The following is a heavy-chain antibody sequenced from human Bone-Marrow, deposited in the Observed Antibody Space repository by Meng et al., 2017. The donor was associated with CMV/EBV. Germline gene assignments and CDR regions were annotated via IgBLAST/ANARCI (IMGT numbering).Heavy chain of an antibody. CDR3: ARTRIEVEPDGRKIKYYNYGMDV. J-gene: IGHJ6*02. D-gene: IGHD2-2*01. CDR2: MNPNSGNT. V-gene: IGHV1-8*01. Sequence: ASGKVFCKASGYTFSTYDINWVRQATGQGLEWMGWMNPNSGNTGYAQKFQGRVTLTRVTSISTAYMELSSLTSDDTAVYYCARTRIEVEPDGRKIKYYNYGMDVWGQGTTVTVSS. CDR1: GYTFSTYD.